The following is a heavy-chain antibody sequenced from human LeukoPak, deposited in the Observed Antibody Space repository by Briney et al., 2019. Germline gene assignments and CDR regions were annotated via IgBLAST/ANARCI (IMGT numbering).Heavy chain of an antibody. Sequence: SVKVSCKASGCTFSSYAISWVRQAPGQGLEWMGGIIPIFGTANYAQKFQGRVTITADESTSTAYMELSSLRSEDTGGYYCARAGTIPYYYYYMDGWGKGSTVTV. CDR2: IIPIFGTA. CDR1: GCTFSSYA. V-gene: IGHV1-69*13. D-gene: IGHD1-1*01. J-gene: IGHJ6*03. CDR3: ARAGTIPYYYYYMDG.